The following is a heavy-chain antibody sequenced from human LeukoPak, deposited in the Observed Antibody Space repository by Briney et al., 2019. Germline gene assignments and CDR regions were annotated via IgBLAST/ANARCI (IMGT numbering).Heavy chain of an antibody. D-gene: IGHD5-24*01. J-gene: IGHJ4*02. Sequence: GGSLRLSCAASGFTFSSYAMSWVRQAPGKGLEWLSYITSSSSMIYYADSVKGRFTISRDNAKNSLYLQMNSLRAEDTAVYYCARDLVERATIGPYYFDYWGQGTLVTVSS. CDR3: ARDLVERATIGPYYFDY. CDR1: GFTFSSYA. CDR2: ITSSSSMI. V-gene: IGHV3-48*01.